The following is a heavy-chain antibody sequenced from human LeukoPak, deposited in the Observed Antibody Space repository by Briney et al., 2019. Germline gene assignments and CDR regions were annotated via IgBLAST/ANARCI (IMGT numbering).Heavy chain of an antibody. CDR1: GFTFSSYG. CDR2: ISDDGSYK. J-gene: IGHJ4*02. V-gene: IGHV3-30*03. Sequence: GGSLRLSCAASGFTFSSYGMHWVRQAPGKGLEWVAVISDDGSYKYYADSVKGRFTISRDNSKNTLYLQMNSLGAEDTAVYYCARDFPKFDYWGQGTLVTVSS. CDR3: ARDFPKFDY.